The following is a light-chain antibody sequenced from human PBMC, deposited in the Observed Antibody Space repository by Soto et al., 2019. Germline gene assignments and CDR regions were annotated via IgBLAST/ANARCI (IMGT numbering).Light chain of an antibody. Sequence: EIVMTQSPATLSVSPGERATLSCRAGQNIHTNLAWSQQKPGQAPRLLFYGASTGATCLPARFSGRGSGTEFTLTINILQAEDCAVYYCQQYYNRPRTFVPGTRLEIQ. J-gene: IGKJ5*01. CDR1: QNIHTN. V-gene: IGKV3-15*01. CDR3: QQYYNRPRT. CDR2: GAS.